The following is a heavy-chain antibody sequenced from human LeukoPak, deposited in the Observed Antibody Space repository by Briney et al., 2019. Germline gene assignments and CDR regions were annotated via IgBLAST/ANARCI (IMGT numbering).Heavy chain of an antibody. J-gene: IGHJ6*03. Sequence: GGSLRLSCAAAGFTICNHWVHWVRQAPGKGLVWVSRINSDGRRTDYAAPVKGRFTISRDNAKNTLYLQMNSLRPDDTAVCYCVREGEVVPATMGAYYYYYMDVWGKGTTVTVSS. D-gene: IGHD2-2*01. CDR1: GFTICNHW. V-gene: IGHV3-74*01. CDR2: INSDGRRT. CDR3: VREGEVVPATMGAYYYYYMDV.